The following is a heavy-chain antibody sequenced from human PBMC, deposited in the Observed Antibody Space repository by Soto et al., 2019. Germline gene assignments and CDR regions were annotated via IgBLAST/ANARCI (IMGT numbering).Heavy chain of an antibody. Sequence: PSETLSLTCTVSGGSISSYYWSWIRQPPGKGLEWIGYIYYSGSTNYNPSLKSRVTISVDTSKNQFSLKLSSVTAADTAVYYCARDSGYIAAAGTRYYYYGMDVWGQGTTVTVSS. D-gene: IGHD6-13*01. CDR1: GGSISSYY. V-gene: IGHV4-59*01. CDR3: ARDSGYIAAAGTRYYYYGMDV. CDR2: IYYSGST. J-gene: IGHJ6*02.